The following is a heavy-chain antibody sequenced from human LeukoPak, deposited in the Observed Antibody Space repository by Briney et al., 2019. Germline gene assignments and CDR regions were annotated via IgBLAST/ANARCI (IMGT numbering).Heavy chain of an antibody. CDR1: GGSISSGGYY. J-gene: IGHJ6*02. CDR2: IYYSGST. D-gene: IGHD2-21*02. V-gene: IGHV4-30-4*08. CDR3: ARDRSDCGGDCYSGGMDV. Sequence: SETLSLTCTVSGGSISSGGYYWSWIRQHSGKGLEWIGYIYYSGSTYYNPSLKSRVTISVDTSKNQFSLKLSSVTAADTAVYYCARDRSDCGGDCYSGGMDVWGQGTTVTVSS.